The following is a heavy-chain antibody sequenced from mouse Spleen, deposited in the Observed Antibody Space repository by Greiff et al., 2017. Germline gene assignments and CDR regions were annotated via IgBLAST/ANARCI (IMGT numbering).Heavy chain of an antibody. CDR1: GYSITSGYY. V-gene: IGHV3-6*02. CDR3: ARDYFFDY. CDR2: ISYDGSN. J-gene: IGHJ2*01. Sequence: VQLKQSGPGLVKPSQSLSLTCSVTGYSITSGYYWNWIRQFPGNKLEWMGYISYDGSNNYNPSLKNRISITRDTSKNQFFLKLNSVTTEDTATYYCARDYFFDYWGQGTTLTVSS.